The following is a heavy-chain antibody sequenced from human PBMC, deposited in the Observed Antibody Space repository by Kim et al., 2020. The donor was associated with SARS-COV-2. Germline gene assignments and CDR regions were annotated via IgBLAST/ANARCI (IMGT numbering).Heavy chain of an antibody. CDR1: GFTFSSYA. CDR3: ASEAIWFGELLIDY. CDR2: ISYDGSNK. V-gene: IGHV3-30*04. Sequence: GGSLRLSCAASGFTFSSYAMHWVRQAPGKGLEWVADISYDGSNKYYADSVKGRFTISRDNSKNTLYLQMNSLRAEDTAVYYCASEAIWFGELLIDYWGQGTLVTVSS. D-gene: IGHD3-10*01. J-gene: IGHJ4*02.